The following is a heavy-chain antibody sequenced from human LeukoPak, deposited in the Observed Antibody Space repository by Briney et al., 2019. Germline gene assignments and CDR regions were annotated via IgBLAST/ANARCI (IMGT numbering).Heavy chain of an antibody. J-gene: IGHJ5*02. D-gene: IGHD3-10*01. CDR2: MNPNSGNT. CDR3: ARGPRVVRGVNHNWFDP. Sequence: ASVTVSCKASGYTFTSYDINWVRQATGQGLEWMGWMNPNSGNTGYAQKFQGRVTMTRNTSISTAYMELSSLRSEDTAVYYCARGPRVVRGVNHNWFDPWGQGTLVTVSS. V-gene: IGHV1-8*01. CDR1: GYTFTSYD.